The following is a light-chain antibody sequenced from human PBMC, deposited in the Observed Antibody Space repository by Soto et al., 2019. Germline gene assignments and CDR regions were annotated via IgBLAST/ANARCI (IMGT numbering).Light chain of an antibody. CDR2: GAS. V-gene: IGKV3-20*01. CDR1: QSLTRS. CDR3: QQYGSSGT. Sequence: LTLSPAALSFSSGGGGTISCRASQSLTRSLAWYQQIPGHAPWTLVYGASNRATGIPARLSGSGSGTDFTLTISRLEPEEFAVYYCQQYGSSGTFGQGTKVDIK. J-gene: IGKJ1*01.